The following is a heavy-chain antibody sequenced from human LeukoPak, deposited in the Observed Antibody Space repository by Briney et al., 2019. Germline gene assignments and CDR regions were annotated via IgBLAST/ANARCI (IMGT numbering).Heavy chain of an antibody. CDR3: ANSGYDSSGLWYFDY. CDR1: GYTFTCYG. D-gene: IGHD3-22*01. J-gene: IGHJ4*02. CDR2: ISAYNGNT. V-gene: IGHV1-18*01. Sequence: ASVKVSCKASGYTFTCYGISWVRQAPGQGLEWMGWISAYNGNTNYAQKLQGRVTMTTDTSTSTAYMELRSLRSDDTAVYYCANSGYDSSGLWYFDYWGQGTLVTVSS.